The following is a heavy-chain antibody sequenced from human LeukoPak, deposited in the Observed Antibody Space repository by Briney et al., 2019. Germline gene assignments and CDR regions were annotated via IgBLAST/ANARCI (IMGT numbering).Heavy chain of an antibody. D-gene: IGHD4-11*01. CDR1: GFTFSVYE. CDR3: AKDGQRGFDYSNSLDK. Sequence: GGSLRLSCAASGFTFSVYEMHWVRQAPGKGLEWISDINYSGTTTYYADSVKGRFTISRDNAKNSLYRQMNSRRAEDTAVYYCAKDGQRGFDYSNSLDKWGQGALVTVSS. CDR2: INYSGTTT. V-gene: IGHV3-48*03. J-gene: IGHJ4*02.